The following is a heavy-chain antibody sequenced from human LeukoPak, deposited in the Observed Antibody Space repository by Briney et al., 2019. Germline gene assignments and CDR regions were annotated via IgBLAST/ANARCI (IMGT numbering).Heavy chain of an antibody. CDR3: VTTVWTGQFPDYFDV. CDR1: GFSISGRD. Sequence: PGGSLRLSCTVSGFSISGRDMTWGRQAPGKGLEWVSSIGSGGKMFYTDSVKGRFTVSRDTSKNTLFLQMNSLRAEDTAVYYCVTTVWTGQFPDYFDVWGQGTLVTVSS. CDR2: IGSGGKM. J-gene: IGHJ4*02. D-gene: IGHD3-3*01. V-gene: IGHV3-69-1*02.